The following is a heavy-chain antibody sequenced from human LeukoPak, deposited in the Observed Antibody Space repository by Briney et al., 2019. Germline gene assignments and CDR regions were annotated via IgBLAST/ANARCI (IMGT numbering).Heavy chain of an antibody. CDR1: GTSFTTYW. J-gene: IGHJ5*02. D-gene: IGHD3-22*01. Sequence: GESLQISCQGSGTSFTTYWIGWVRPVPGKGLEWMGIIYVGDSDTRYRPSFQGQVTISVDKSINTAYLQWSSLKASDTAMYYCARVVDYDTSGYQTKNWFDPWGQGTRVTVAS. V-gene: IGHV5-51*01. CDR2: IYVGDSDT. CDR3: ARVVDYDTSGYQTKNWFDP.